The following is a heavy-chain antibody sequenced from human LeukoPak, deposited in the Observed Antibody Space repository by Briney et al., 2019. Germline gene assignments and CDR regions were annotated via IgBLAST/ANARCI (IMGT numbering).Heavy chain of an antibody. CDR3: ARGGSSSWYPNFDY. J-gene: IGHJ4*02. D-gene: IGHD6-13*01. V-gene: IGHV3-23*01. CDR2: ISGASGGST. Sequence: GGSLRLSCAASGVTFSSYAMTWVRQAPGKGLEWVSIISGASGGSTYYADSVKGRFTISRDNSKNTLYLQMNSLRAEDTALYYCARGGSSSWYPNFDYWGQGTLVTVSS. CDR1: GVTFSSYA.